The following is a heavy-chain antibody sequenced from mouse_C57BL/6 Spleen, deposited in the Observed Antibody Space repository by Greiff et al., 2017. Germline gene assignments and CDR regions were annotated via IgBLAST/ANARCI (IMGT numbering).Heavy chain of an antibody. V-gene: IGHV5-4*01. CDR2: ISDGGSYT. J-gene: IGHJ2*01. CDR1: GFTFSSYA. Sequence: EVQLQESGGGLVKPGGSLKLSCAASGFTFSSYAMSWVRQTPEKRLEWVATISDGGSYTYYPDNVKGRFTISRDNAKNNLYLQMSHLKSEDTAMYYCARDQGLRSSPYYFDYWGQGTTLTVSS. CDR3: ARDQGLRSSPYYFDY. D-gene: IGHD1-1*01.